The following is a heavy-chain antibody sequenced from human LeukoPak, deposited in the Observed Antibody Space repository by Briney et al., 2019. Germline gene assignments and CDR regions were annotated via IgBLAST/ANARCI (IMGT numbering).Heavy chain of an antibody. CDR1: GFTLTGYA. D-gene: IGHD2-8*01. Sequence: GGSLRLSCAASGFTLTGYAMNRVRQVPGKGLEWVSTISSGGDATYYAASVKGRFTISRDVSKNTLSLQMVSLRAEDTAVYYCARRLVSPHWYFDLWGRGTVVTVSS. J-gene: IGHJ2*01. V-gene: IGHV3-23*01. CDR3: ARRLVSPHWYFDL. CDR2: ISSGGDAT.